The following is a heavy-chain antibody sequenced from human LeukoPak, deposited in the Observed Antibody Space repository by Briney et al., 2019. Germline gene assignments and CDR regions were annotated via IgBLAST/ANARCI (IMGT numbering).Heavy chain of an antibody. J-gene: IGHJ2*01. V-gene: IGHV3-21*01. CDR3: ARANPADFNL. CDR1: GFTFSGYS. CDR2: FGTRSTSV. D-gene: IGHD1-14*01. Sequence: GGSLRLSCTASGFTFSGYSMNWIRQAPGKGLEWVSSFGTRSTSVYHADSVEGRFTISRDNAKNTVHLQMNSLRDDDTAVYYCARANPADFNLWGRGTLVTVSS.